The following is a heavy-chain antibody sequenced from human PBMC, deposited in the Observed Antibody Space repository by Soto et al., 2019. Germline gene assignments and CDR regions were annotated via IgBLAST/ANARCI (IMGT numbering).Heavy chain of an antibody. CDR1: GGSISNYY. CDR2: IYTSGST. Sequence: SETLSLTCTVSGGSISNYYWTWIRQSTGKGLEWIGRIYTSGSTTYNPSLKSRVTMSVDTSKRQFSLELSSVTAADTAIYYCASRYCSSTACYGYLEYWSQGTLITVSS. V-gene: IGHV4-4*07. D-gene: IGHD2-2*01. J-gene: IGHJ4*02. CDR3: ASRYCSSTACYGYLEY.